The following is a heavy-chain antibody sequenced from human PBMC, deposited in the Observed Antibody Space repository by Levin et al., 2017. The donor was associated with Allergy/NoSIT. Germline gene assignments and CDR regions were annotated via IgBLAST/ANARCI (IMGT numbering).Heavy chain of an antibody. D-gene: IGHD6-6*01. CDR2: INHSGST. Sequence: KTSETLSLTCAVYGGSFSGYYWSWIRQPPGKGLEWIGEINHSGSTNYNPSLKSRVTISVDTSKNQFSLKLSSVTAADTAVYYCARRIAARTGNYYYYYYYMDVWGKGTTVTVSS. V-gene: IGHV4-34*01. CDR3: ARRIAARTGNYYYYYYYMDV. J-gene: IGHJ6*03. CDR1: GGSFSGYY.